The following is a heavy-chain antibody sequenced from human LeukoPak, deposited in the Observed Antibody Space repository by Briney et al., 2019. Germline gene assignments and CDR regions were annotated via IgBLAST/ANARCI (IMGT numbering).Heavy chain of an antibody. CDR2: ISWNSGSI. J-gene: IGHJ5*02. Sequence: PGGSLRLSCAASGFTFDDYAMHWVRHAPGKGLEWVSGISWNSGSIGYADSVKGRFTISRDNAKNSLYLQMNSLRAEDTALYYCAKARAESLFNWFDPWGQGTLVTVSS. CDR3: AKARAESLFNWFDP. D-gene: IGHD2-21*01. CDR1: GFTFDDYA. V-gene: IGHV3-9*01.